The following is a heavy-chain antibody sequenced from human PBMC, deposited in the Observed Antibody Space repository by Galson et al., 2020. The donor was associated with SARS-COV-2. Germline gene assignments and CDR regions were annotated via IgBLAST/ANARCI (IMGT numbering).Heavy chain of an antibody. CDR2: ISSSSSYI. Sequence: GGSLRLSCAASGFTFSSYSMNWVRQAPGKGLEWVSSISSSSSYIYYADSVKGRFTISRDNAKNSLYLQMNSLRAEDTAVYYCARDCSGGSCTGLDYWGQGTLGTGSS. CDR1: GFTFSSYS. V-gene: IGHV3-21*01. CDR3: ARDCSGGSCTGLDY. D-gene: IGHD2-15*01. J-gene: IGHJ4*02.